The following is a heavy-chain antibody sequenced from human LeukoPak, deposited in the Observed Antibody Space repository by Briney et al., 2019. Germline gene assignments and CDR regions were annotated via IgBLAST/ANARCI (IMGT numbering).Heavy chain of an antibody. J-gene: IGHJ4*02. D-gene: IGHD3-3*01. CDR2: ISWNSGSI. V-gene: IGHV3-9*01. CDR3: AKDKGPFGVVTYGDY. Sequence: GGSLRLSCAASGFTFDDYAMHWVRQAPGKGLEWVSGISWNSGSIGYADSVKGRFTISRDNAKNSLYLQMNSLRAEDTALYYCAKDKGPFGVVTYGDYWGQGTLVTVSS. CDR1: GFTFDDYA.